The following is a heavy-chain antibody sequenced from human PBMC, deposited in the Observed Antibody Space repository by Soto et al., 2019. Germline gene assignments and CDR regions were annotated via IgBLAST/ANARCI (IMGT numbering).Heavy chain of an antibody. Sequence: ETLSLTCTVSSGSISSTIYSWDWIRQPPGKGLEWIGSIFYSGSTYYNPSLKSRVTISVDTSKNQFSLTLTSVTAADTAVYYCARQCRGVTRHLFVPWGQGSPVIVSS. J-gene: IGHJ5*02. CDR3: ARQCRGVTRHLFVP. CDR1: SGSISSTIYS. D-gene: IGHD2-15*01. CDR2: IFYSGST. V-gene: IGHV4-39*01.